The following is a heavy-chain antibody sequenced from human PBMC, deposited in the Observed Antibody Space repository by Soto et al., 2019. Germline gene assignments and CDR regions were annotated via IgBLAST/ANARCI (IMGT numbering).Heavy chain of an antibody. D-gene: IGHD6-19*01. Sequence: SLRLSCAASGFTFSSCAMGWVRQAPGKGLEWVSDIIDSGGSTYYADAVKGRFTISRDNSKSTLYLQMNSLRAEDTAVYYCARSIAVAGTPEFDYWGQATLVTVSS. J-gene: IGHJ4*02. V-gene: IGHV3-23*01. CDR2: IIDSGGST. CDR1: GFTFSSCA. CDR3: ARSIAVAGTPEFDY.